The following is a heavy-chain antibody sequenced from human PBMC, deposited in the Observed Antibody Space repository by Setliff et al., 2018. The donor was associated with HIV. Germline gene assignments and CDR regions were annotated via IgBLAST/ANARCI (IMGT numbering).Heavy chain of an antibody. CDR1: GYSISSGYY. Sequence: SETLSLTCAVSGYSISSGYYWGWIRQPPGKGLEWIGEITPSGATNYLPSLKSRVTMSLDTSKNQFSLKMTSVTAADTALYYCSNWNTTIDEDAWGQGTLVTVSS. CDR2: ITPSGAT. V-gene: IGHV4-38-2*01. D-gene: IGHD5-18*01. CDR3: SNWNTTIDEDA. J-gene: IGHJ5*02.